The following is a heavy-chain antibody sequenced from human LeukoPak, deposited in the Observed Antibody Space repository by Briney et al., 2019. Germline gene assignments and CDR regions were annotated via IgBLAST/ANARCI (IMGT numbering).Heavy chain of an antibody. Sequence: GGSLRLSCAASGFTFSSYSMNWVRQAPGKGLEWVSSISSSSSYIYYADSVKGRFTISRDNAKNSLYLQMNSLRAEDTAVYYCTRSNSGSYSLYYWGQGTLVTVSS. V-gene: IGHV3-21*01. J-gene: IGHJ4*02. D-gene: IGHD1-26*01. CDR2: ISSSSSYI. CDR1: GFTFSSYS. CDR3: TRSNSGSYSLYY.